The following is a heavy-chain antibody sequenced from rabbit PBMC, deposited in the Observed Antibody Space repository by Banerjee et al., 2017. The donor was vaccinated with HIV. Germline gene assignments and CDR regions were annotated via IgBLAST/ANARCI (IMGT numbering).Heavy chain of an antibody. CDR2: IDTSDGDT. Sequence: LEESGGGLVKPGGTLTLTCTVSGFSFSSNWICWVRQAPGKGLEWIACIDTSDGDTDYANWPKGRFTISKASSTTVTLRMTSLTAADRATYFCARDTGSSFSSYGMDLWGPGTLVTVS. CDR3: ARDTGSSFSSYGMDL. D-gene: IGHD8-1*01. J-gene: IGHJ6*01. CDR1: GFSFSSNW. V-gene: IGHV1S45*01.